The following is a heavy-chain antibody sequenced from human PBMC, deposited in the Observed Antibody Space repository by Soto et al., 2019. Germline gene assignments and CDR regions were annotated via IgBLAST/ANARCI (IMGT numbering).Heavy chain of an antibody. CDR2: INPKFGDT. CDR3: ARNMDYYYGRGSGNGHGV. J-gene: IGHJ6*02. Sequence: QVPLVQSGAEVKEPGDSVRVSCESSGYTFTAYYIHWVRRAPGQGLEWMGWINPKFGDTTYAQDFQGRVSMTRDMSISTVYMELSRLTSDDTAIYYCARNMDYYYGRGSGNGHGVWGQGTTATVFS. V-gene: IGHV1-2*02. CDR1: GYTFTAYY. D-gene: IGHD3-10*02.